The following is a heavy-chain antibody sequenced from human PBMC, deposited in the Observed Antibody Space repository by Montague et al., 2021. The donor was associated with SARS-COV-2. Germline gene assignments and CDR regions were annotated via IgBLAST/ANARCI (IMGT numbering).Heavy chain of an antibody. CDR3: ARESGSPTYYFYYGVDV. Sequence: TLSLTCTVSGGSISSGNYYWSWIRQPAGKGLEWIGHIYTSGSTNYNPSLKSRVTISVHTSNNQLSLKLSSVTAADTAVYYCARESGSPTYYFYYGVDVWGQGATVTVSS. D-gene: IGHD1-26*01. CDR1: GGSISSGNYY. V-gene: IGHV4-61*09. CDR2: IYTSGST. J-gene: IGHJ6*02.